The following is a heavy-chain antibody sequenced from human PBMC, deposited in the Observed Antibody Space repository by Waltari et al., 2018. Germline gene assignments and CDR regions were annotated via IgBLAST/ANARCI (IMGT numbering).Heavy chain of an antibody. CDR1: GFTLSDYE. CDR2: IDSSGTGK. D-gene: IGHD6-19*01. Sequence: EVQLVESGGGWVQPGGSLRLPCATFGFTLSDYEMSWVRQAPGKGLEWVSYIDSSGTGKYYADSVKGRFTISRDNAEKSLYLQMNSLRAEDTAVYYCARDSSSGWYPIGYWGQGTLVTVSS. J-gene: IGHJ4*02. V-gene: IGHV3-48*03. CDR3: ARDSSSGWYPIGY.